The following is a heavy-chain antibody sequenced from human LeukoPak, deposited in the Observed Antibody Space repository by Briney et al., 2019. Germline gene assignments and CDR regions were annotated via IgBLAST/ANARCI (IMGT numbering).Heavy chain of an antibody. V-gene: IGHV4-39*07. CDR2: IYYSGST. CDR3: AGGGDPWNY. Sequence: SETLTLTCTVAGGSISSSSYYWGWIRQPPGKGLEGIGSIYYSGSTYYNPSLKSRVTISVDTSKNQFSLKLSSVTAADTAVYYCAGGGDPWNYWGQGTLVTVSS. D-gene: IGHD2-21*02. J-gene: IGHJ4*02. CDR1: GGSISSSSYY.